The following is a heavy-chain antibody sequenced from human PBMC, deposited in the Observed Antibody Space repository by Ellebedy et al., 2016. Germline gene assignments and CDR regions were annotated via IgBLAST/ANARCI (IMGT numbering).Heavy chain of an antibody. D-gene: IGHD5-24*01. CDR2: INPNSGGT. J-gene: IGHJ4*02. Sequence: ASVKVSCXASGYTFTGYYMHWVRQAPGQGLEWMGWINPNSGGTNYAQKFQGRVTMTRDTSISTAYMELSRLRSDDTAVYYCARVINREMASTNDYWGQGTLVTVSS. CDR1: GYTFTGYY. V-gene: IGHV1-2*02. CDR3: ARVINREMASTNDY.